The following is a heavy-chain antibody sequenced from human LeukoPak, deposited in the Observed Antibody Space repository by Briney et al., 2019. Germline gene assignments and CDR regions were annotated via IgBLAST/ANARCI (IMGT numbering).Heavy chain of an antibody. D-gene: IGHD2-2*01. CDR3: ARGRIVVVPAAMGAFDI. J-gene: IGHJ3*02. CDR2: INHSGST. Sequence: CAVYGGSFSGYYWSWIRQPPGKGLEWIGEINHSGSTNYNPSLKSRVTISVDTSKNQFSLKLSSVTAADTAVYYCARGRIVVVPAAMGAFDIWGQGTMVTVSS. V-gene: IGHV4-34*01. CDR1: GGSFSGYY.